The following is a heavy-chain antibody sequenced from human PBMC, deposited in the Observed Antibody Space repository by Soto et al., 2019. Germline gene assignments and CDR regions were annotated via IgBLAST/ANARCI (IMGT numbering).Heavy chain of an antibody. Sequence: GGSLRLSCVASGFTFSSYAMSWVRQAPGKGLEWVSTISESGDSTYYADSVKGRFTISRDNSKNMLYLQVNSLRAEDTAVFYCAKDRSGSGNYYYGPLNIYYYYSGMDVWGQGTTVTVSS. V-gene: IGHV3-23*01. CDR2: ISESGDST. CDR3: AKDRSGSGNYYYGPLNIYYYYSGMDV. D-gene: IGHD3-10*01. CDR1: GFTFSSYA. J-gene: IGHJ6*02.